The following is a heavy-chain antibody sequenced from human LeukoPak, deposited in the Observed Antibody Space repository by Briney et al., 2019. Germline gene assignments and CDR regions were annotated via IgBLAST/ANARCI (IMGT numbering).Heavy chain of an antibody. Sequence: PGGSLRLSCAASGFTFSSYSMNWVRQAPGKGLEWVSSISSSSSYIYYADSVKGRFTISRDNAKNSLYLQMNSLRAEDTAVYYCATQPYDSSGYYPHWGQGTLVTVSS. CDR1: GFTFSSYS. CDR2: ISSSSSYI. J-gene: IGHJ4*02. V-gene: IGHV3-21*01. D-gene: IGHD3-22*01. CDR3: ATQPYDSSGYYPH.